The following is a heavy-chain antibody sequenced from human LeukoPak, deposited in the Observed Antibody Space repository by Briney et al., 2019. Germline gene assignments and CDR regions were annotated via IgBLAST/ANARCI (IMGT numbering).Heavy chain of an antibody. CDR2: ISGSGEST. Sequence: GGALRLSCAASGFTFSTYAMSWVRQAPGKGLEGVSGISGSGESTYYVDSVKGRFTISRDNSKNMLYLQMNVLRAEDTAVYYCAEDVVVIVAAKPGIWGQGTLVTVSS. D-gene: IGHD2-15*01. CDR1: GFTFSTYA. J-gene: IGHJ4*02. V-gene: IGHV3-23*01. CDR3: AEDVVVIVAAKPGI.